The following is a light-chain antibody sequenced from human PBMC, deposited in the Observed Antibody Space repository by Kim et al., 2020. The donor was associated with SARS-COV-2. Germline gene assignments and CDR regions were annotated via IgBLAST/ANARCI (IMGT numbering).Light chain of an antibody. CDR2: RDS. CDR3: QVWDSSTAWV. Sequence: SYELTQPLSVSVALGQTARITCGGNNIGSKNVHWYQQKPGRAPVLVIYRDSNRPSGIPERFSGSNSGNTATLTISRAQAGDEADYYCQVWDSSTAWVFGG. V-gene: IGLV3-9*01. CDR1: NIGSKN. J-gene: IGLJ3*02.